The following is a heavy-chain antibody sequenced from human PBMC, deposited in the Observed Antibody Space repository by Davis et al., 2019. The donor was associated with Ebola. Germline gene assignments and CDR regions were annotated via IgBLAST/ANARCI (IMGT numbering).Heavy chain of an antibody. J-gene: IGHJ6*02. Sequence: ASVTVSCKASGYTFTSYGISWVRQAPGQGLEWMGWINPYSGNTNYAQKLQGRVTMTTDTSTSTAYMDLRILTSDDTAVFYCARDGEQWLPHYYGMDVWGQGTTVIVSS. CDR2: INPYSGNT. V-gene: IGHV1-18*04. CDR1: GYTFTSYG. CDR3: ARDGEQWLPHYYGMDV. D-gene: IGHD6-19*01.